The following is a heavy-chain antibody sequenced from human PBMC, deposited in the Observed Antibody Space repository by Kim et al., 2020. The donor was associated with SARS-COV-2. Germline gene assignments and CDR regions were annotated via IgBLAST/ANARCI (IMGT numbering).Heavy chain of an antibody. CDR2: ISSSSSTI. D-gene: IGHD3-3*01. Sequence: GGSLRLSCAASGFTFSSYSMNWVRQAPGKGLEWVSYISSSSSTIYYADSVKGRFTISRDNAKNSLYLQMNSLRAEDTAVYYCARAREVAIYDFFSFRWGGMDVWGQGTTVTVSS. V-gene: IGHV3-48*04. CDR1: GFTFSSYS. CDR3: ARAREVAIYDFFSFRWGGMDV. J-gene: IGHJ6*02.